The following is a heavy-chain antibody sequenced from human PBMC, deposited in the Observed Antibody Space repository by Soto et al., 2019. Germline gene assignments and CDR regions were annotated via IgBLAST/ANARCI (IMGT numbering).Heavy chain of an antibody. CDR1: GVSISSGGYY. V-gene: IGHV4-31*03. Sequence: SETLSLTCTVSGVSISSGGYYWGWIRQHPGKGLEWIGYIYYSGSTYYNPSLKSRVTISVDTSKNQFSLKLSSVTAADTAVYYCARGSVEQQLVRIGWFDPWGQGTLVTVSS. CDR3: ARGSVEQQLVRIGWFDP. CDR2: IYYSGST. J-gene: IGHJ5*02. D-gene: IGHD6-13*01.